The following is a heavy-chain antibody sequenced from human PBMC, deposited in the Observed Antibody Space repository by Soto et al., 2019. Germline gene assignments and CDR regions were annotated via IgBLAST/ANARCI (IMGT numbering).Heavy chain of an antibody. CDR3: VRGYCRVGSCYARGHVDL. V-gene: IGHV1-18*01. CDR1: GYTFSDYA. CDR2: ISASSGNT. D-gene: IGHD2-15*01. Sequence: QVQLVQSGGEVKKPGASVKVSCQASGYTFSDYAMSWVRQAPGQGLDWMGWISASSGNTDQAQNFQGRVVLTRGTSTTTAFMGLRSLTSDDTAVYDCVRGYCRVGSCYARGHVDLWGRGTLVTVSS. J-gene: IGHJ2*01.